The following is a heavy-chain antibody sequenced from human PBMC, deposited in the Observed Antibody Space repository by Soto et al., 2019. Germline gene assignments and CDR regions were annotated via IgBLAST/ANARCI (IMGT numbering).Heavy chain of an antibody. CDR2: ISAYNGNT. CDR1: GYTFTSYG. D-gene: IGHD6-6*01. V-gene: IGHV1-18*01. CDR3: AGEALKQIAHYYYGMDV. Sequence: GASVKVSCKASGYTFTSYGISWVRQAPGQGLEWMGWISAYNGNTNYAQKLQGRVTMTTDTSTSTAYMELRSLRSDDTAVYYCAGEALKQIAHYYYGMDVWGQGTTVTVSS. J-gene: IGHJ6*02.